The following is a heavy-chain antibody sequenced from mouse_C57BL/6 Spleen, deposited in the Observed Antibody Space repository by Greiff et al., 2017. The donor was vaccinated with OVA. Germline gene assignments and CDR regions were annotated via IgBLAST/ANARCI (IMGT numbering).Heavy chain of an antibody. CDR1: GYTFTSYW. D-gene: IGHD1-1*01. CDR3: ARWSITTDY. J-gene: IGHJ2*01. CDR2: IDPSDSYT. V-gene: IGHV1-69*01. Sequence: VQLQQSGAELVMPGASVKLSCKASGYTFTSYWMHWVKQRPGQGLEWIGEIDPSDSYTNYNQKFKGKSTLTVDKSSSTAYMQLSSLTSEDSAVYYCARWSITTDYWGQGTTLTVSS.